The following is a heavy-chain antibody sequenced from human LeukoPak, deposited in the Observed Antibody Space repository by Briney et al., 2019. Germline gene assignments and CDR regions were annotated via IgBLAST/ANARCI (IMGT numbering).Heavy chain of an antibody. Sequence: GGSLRLSCAASGFTFDDCAMHWVRQAPGKGLEWVSGISWNSGSIGYADSVKGRFTISRDNAKNSLYLQMNSLRAEDTAVYYCARVYLPYYYYMDVWGKGTTVTVSS. CDR2: ISWNSGSI. CDR1: GFTFDDCA. CDR3: ARVYLPYYYYMDV. V-gene: IGHV3-9*01. J-gene: IGHJ6*03.